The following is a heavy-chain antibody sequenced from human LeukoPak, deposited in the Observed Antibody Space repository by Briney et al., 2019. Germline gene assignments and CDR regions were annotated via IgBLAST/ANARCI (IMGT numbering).Heavy chain of an antibody. J-gene: IGHJ4*02. CDR3: ARWSSIKVAATENY. Sequence: PGGSLRLSCVASGFTFSIYSMNWVRQAPGKGLEWVSSIGGSSSSLYYAESVKGRFTISRDNAKNSLYLQMNSLKAEDTALYHCARWSSIKVAATENYWGQGTLVTVSS. D-gene: IGHD6-19*01. CDR2: IGGSSSSL. V-gene: IGHV3-21*04. CDR1: GFTFSIYS.